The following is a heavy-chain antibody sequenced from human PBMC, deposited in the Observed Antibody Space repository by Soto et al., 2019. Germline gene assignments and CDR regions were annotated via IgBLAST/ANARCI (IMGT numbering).Heavy chain of an antibody. CDR1: GYTFTGYH. J-gene: IGHJ4*02. CDR2: INPHSGGT. D-gene: IGHD2-15*01. CDR3: ARGCSGGTCFLFEI. Sequence: QVRLVQSGAEMKKPGASVKVSCRTSGYTFTGYHIHWVRQAPGQGLEWMGWINPHSGGTNYEKECRGRVTMTRDTSISTAYMEVNSLRSDDTAVYYCARGCSGGTCFLFEIWGQGTLVTVTS. V-gene: IGHV1-2*02.